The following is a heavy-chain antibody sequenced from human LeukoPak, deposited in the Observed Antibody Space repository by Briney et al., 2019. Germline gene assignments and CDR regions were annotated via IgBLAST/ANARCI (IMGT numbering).Heavy chain of an antibody. CDR1: GGSISSSSYY. V-gene: IGHV4-39*01. CDR2: IYYSGST. Sequence: SETLSLTCTVSGGSISSSSYYWGWIRQPPGKGLEWIGSIYYSGSTYYNPSLKSRVTISVDTSKNQFSLKLSSVTAADTAVYYCARHARSPPFSWRVGGPVDYWGQGTLVTVSS. CDR3: ARHARSPPFSWRVGGPVDY. J-gene: IGHJ4*02.